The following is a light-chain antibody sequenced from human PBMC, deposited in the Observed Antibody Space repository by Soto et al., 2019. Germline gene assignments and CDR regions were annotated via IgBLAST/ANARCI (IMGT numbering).Light chain of an antibody. CDR2: EVS. J-gene: IGLJ1*01. Sequence: PLTQPASVSGSPGQSITISCTGTSSDVGGYNYVSWYQQHPGKAPKLMIYEVSNRPSGVSNRFSGSKSGNTASLTISGLQAEDEADYYCRSYTSSSTYVFGTGTKVTVL. CDR3: RSYTSSSTYV. V-gene: IGLV2-14*01. CDR1: SSDVGGYNY.